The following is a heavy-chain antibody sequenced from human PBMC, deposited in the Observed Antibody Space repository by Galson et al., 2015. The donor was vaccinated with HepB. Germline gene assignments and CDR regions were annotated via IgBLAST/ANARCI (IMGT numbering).Heavy chain of an antibody. D-gene: IGHD1-14*01. V-gene: IGHV1-69*13. J-gene: IGHJ6*03. Sequence: SVKVSCKASGGTSSSYAISWVRQAPGQGLEWMGGIIPTFGTANYAQKFQGRVTITADESTSTAYMELSSLRSEDTAVYYCARGDGTSYYYYYMDVWGKGTTVTVSS. CDR1: GGTSSSYA. CDR3: ARGDGTSYYYYYMDV. CDR2: IIPTFGTA.